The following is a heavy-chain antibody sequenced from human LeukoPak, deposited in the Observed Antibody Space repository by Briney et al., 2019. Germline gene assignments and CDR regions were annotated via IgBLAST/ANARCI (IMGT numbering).Heavy chain of an antibody. CDR1: GDSLSSNRAV. CDR2: TYYRSKWYN. CDR3: ARFDYGAPDY. J-gene: IGHJ4*02. V-gene: IGHV6-1*01. Sequence: LSQTLSLTRALSGDSLSSNRAVGNSIRQPPSRGLEWLGRTYYRSKWYNDYTVSVKSRISINPDTSKNQFSLQLKSVTPEDTAVYYCARFDYGAPDYWGQGTLVTVSS. D-gene: IGHD3-16*01.